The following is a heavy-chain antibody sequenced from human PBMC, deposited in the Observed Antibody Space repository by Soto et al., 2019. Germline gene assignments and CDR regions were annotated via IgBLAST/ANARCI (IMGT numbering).Heavy chain of an antibody. CDR3: AKNSGSYYFDY. CDR1: GFTFSSYG. V-gene: IGHV3-30*18. CDR2: ISYDGSNK. J-gene: IGHJ4*02. D-gene: IGHD1-26*01. Sequence: GGSLRLSCAASGFTFSSYGMHWVRQAPGKGLEWVAVISYDGSNKYYADSVKGRFTISRDNSKNTLYLQMNSLRAEDTAVYYCAKNSGSYYFDYWGQGTLVTVSS.